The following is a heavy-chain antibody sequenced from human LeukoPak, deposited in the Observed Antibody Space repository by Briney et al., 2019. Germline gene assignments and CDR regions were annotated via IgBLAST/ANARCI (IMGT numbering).Heavy chain of an antibody. Sequence: PGGSLTLFCVASGLTFSNAWMSWVRQAPGKGLEWVSVIYSGGGTYYADSVKGRFTIPRDNSKNTLYLKINSLRAGDRAVYYCAKQRYGGEDYWGQGTLVTVSP. CDR3: AKQRYGGEDY. J-gene: IGHJ4*02. V-gene: IGHV3-66*04. CDR1: GLTFSNAW. CDR2: IYSGGGT. D-gene: IGHD3-16*01.